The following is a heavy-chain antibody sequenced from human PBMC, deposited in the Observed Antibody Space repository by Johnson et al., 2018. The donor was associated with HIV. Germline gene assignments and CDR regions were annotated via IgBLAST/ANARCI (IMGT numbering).Heavy chain of an antibody. J-gene: IGHJ3*02. CDR2: TSYDGGNK. Sequence: QVQLVESGGGVVQPGRSLRLSCAASGFTFSSYSLHWVRQAPGKGLEWVAVTSYDGGNKYYADSVKGRFTISRDNSKNTLYLQMNSLRAEDTAVYYCAREGEVGRAFDIWGQGTMVTVSS. CDR3: AREGEVGRAFDI. CDR1: GFTFSSYS. V-gene: IGHV3-30*14. D-gene: IGHD3-16*01.